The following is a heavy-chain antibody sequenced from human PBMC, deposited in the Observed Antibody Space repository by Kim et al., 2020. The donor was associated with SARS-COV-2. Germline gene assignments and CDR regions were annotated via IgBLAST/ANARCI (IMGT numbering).Heavy chain of an antibody. J-gene: IGHJ4*02. V-gene: IGHV4-59*01. Sequence: STSYNPALKSRVTISVDTSKNQFSLMLTSVTAADTAVYFCARVASSVLDYWGQGTQVTVSS. D-gene: IGHD6-25*01. CDR2: ST. CDR3: ARVASSVLDY.